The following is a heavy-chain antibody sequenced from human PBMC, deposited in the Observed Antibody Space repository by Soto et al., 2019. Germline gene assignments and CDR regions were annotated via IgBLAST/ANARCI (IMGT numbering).Heavy chain of an antibody. Sequence: PGESLKISCKGSGYSFTSYWIGWVRQMPGKGLEWMGIIYPGDSDTRYSPSFQGQVTISADKSISTAYLQWSSLKASDTAMYYCAKVDTAMVNGFDYWGQGSLVTVSA. CDR3: AKVDTAMVNGFDY. CDR2: IYPGDSDT. J-gene: IGHJ4*02. CDR1: GYSFTSYW. V-gene: IGHV5-51*01. D-gene: IGHD5-18*01.